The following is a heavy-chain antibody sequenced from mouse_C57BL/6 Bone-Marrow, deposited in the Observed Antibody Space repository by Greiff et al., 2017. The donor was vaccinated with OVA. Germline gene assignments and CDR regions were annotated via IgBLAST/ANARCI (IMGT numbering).Heavy chain of an antibody. D-gene: IGHD1-1*01. CDR3: ARRVVTPKAY. Sequence: EVHLVESGGGLVKPGGSLKLSCAASGFTFSSYAMSWVRQTPEKRLEWVATISDGGSYTYYPDNVKGRFTISRDNAKNNLYLQMSHLKSEDTAMYYCARRVVTPKAYWGQGTLVTVSA. CDR1: GFTFSSYA. V-gene: IGHV5-4*01. CDR2: ISDGGSYT. J-gene: IGHJ3*01.